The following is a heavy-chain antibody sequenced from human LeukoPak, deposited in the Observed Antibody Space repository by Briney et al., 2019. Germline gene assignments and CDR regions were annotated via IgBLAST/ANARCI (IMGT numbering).Heavy chain of an antibody. D-gene: IGHD1-26*01. CDR2: IYYSGST. CDR1: GGSISSYY. Sequence: SETLSLTCTVSGGSISSYYWSWIRQAPGKGLEWIGNIYYSGSTNYNPSLKCRGTVSVDTSTNQSSLKLSSVTAADTAVYYCARHGTLGSTTYPLDYWGQGTLVTVSS. V-gene: IGHV4-59*08. CDR3: ARHGTLGSTTYPLDY. J-gene: IGHJ4*02.